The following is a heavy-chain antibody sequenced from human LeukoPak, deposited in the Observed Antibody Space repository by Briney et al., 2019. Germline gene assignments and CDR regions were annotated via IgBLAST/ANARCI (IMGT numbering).Heavy chain of an antibody. CDR3: AKDGYYDILTGYNYYYYYMDV. CDR2: IWYDGSNK. Sequence: GRSLRLSCAASGFTSSSYGMHWVRQAPGKGLEWVAVIWYDGSNKYYADPVKGRFTISRDNSKSTLYLQMNSLRAEDTAVYYCAKDGYYDILTGYNYYYYYMDVWGKGTTVTVSS. D-gene: IGHD3-9*01. V-gene: IGHV3-33*06. CDR1: GFTSSSYG. J-gene: IGHJ6*03.